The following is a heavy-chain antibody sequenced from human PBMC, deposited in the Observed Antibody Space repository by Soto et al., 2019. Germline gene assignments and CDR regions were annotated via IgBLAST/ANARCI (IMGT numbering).Heavy chain of an antibody. V-gene: IGHV3-23*01. CDR1: GFTVSTYA. D-gene: IGHD6-19*01. Sequence: EVQLLESGGGLVQPGGSLRLSCAAYGFTVSTYAMSWVRQPPGKGLEWVSTISASGGTTFYSGSVKGRFSISRDNSKDTVFLQMNSLRAEDTAVYYCSGYGSGSYEAYFDYWGQGNLVTVSS. CDR3: SGYGSGSYEAYFDY. J-gene: IGHJ4*02. CDR2: ISASGGTT.